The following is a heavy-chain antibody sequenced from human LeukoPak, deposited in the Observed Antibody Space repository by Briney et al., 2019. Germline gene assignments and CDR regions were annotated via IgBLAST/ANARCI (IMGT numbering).Heavy chain of an antibody. Sequence: ASVKVSCKASGYTFTGYYMHWVRQAPGQGLEWMGWINPNSGGTNYAQKFQGRVTMTRDTSISTAYMELSTLRSDDTAVYYCARVPGIGGRLYYMDVWGKGTTVTVSS. CDR2: INPNSGGT. J-gene: IGHJ6*03. V-gene: IGHV1-2*02. CDR1: GYTFTGYY. CDR3: ARVPGIGGRLYYMDV. D-gene: IGHD6-13*01.